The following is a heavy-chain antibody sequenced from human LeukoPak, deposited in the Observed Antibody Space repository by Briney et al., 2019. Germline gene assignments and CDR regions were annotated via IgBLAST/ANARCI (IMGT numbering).Heavy chain of an antibody. CDR3: ARIAAAGTTHYFDY. Sequence: GGSLRLSCATSGFTVRSNYMSWVRQAPGKGLEWVSVIYSGNFTYYADSVKGRFTISRDNSKNTLYLQMNSLRAEDTAVYYCARIAAAGTTHYFDYWGQGTLVTVSS. J-gene: IGHJ4*02. CDR2: IYSGNFT. CDR1: GFTVRSNY. V-gene: IGHV3-66*01. D-gene: IGHD6-13*01.